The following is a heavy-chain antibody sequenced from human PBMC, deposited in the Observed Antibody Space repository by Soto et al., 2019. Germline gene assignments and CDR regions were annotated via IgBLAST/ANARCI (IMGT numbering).Heavy chain of an antibody. CDR2: ISGSGGST. J-gene: IGHJ5*02. V-gene: IGHV3-23*01. D-gene: IGHD2-15*01. Sequence: GGSLRLSCAASGFTFSSYAMSWVRQAPGKGLEWVSAISGSGGSTYYADSVKGRFTISRDNSKNTLYLQMNSLRAEDTAVYYCAKLIGGHIVVVVAATLSNVLSNWFDPWGQGTLVTVSS. CDR3: AKLIGGHIVVVVAATLSNVLSNWFDP. CDR1: GFTFSSYA.